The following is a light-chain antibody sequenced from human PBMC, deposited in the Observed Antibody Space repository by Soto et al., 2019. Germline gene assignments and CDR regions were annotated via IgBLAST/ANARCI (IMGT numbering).Light chain of an antibody. CDR1: QSVSTN. V-gene: IGKV3-15*01. Sequence: EIVMTQSPASLSVPPGERATLSCRASQSVSTNFAWYLQKPGQAPRLLIYGASTRATAVPARFTASGSGTGFPLSLSRLQSDDFGVYYCQQYDTWPRTFGQGTKVEIK. J-gene: IGKJ1*01. CDR3: QQYDTWPRT. CDR2: GAS.